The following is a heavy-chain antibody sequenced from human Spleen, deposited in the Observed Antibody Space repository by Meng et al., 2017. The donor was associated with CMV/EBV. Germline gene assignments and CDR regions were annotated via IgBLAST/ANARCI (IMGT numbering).Heavy chain of an antibody. Sequence: ASVKVSCKASGYTFSNYAITWVRQAPGQGLEWMGWISGYNGDTNYAQRLQGSVTLTTDTSTSTVHMELRSLRSDDTAVYYCARVAVMRPGAVAMIGRGYYFYGLDVWGQGTTVTVSS. J-gene: IGHJ6*02. CDR3: ARVAVMRPGAVAMIGRGYYFYGLDV. D-gene: IGHD3-22*01. CDR2: ISGYNGDT. V-gene: IGHV1-18*01. CDR1: GYTFSNYA.